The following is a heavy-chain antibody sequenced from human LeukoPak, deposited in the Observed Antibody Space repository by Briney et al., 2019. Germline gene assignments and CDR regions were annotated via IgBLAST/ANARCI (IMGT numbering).Heavy chain of an antibody. Sequence: PGGSLRLSCAASGFTFSSYGMHWVRQAPGKGLEWVAFIRYDGSNKYYADSVKGRFTISRDKSKNTLYLQMNSLRAEDTAVYYCAKDRRIVPDAFDIWGQGTMVTVSS. CDR1: GFTFSSYG. CDR3: AKDRRIVPDAFDI. V-gene: IGHV3-30*02. J-gene: IGHJ3*02. D-gene: IGHD2-21*01. CDR2: IRYDGSNK.